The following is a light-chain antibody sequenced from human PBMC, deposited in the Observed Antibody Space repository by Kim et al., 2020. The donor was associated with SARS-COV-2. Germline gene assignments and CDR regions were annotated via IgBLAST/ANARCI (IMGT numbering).Light chain of an antibody. CDR1: QDINNF. CDR2: DAS. V-gene: IGKV1-33*01. CDR3: QQYDNLPIT. J-gene: IGKJ5*01. Sequence: ASVGDRVTITCQASQDINNFLNWYPQKPGKAPKLLIYDASNLETGVPSRFSGSGSGTDFTFTISSLQPEDIATYYCQQYDNLPITFGQGTRLEIK.